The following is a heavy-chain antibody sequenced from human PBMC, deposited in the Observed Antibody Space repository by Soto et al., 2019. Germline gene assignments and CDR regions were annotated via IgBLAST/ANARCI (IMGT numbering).Heavy chain of an antibody. D-gene: IGHD4-17*01. J-gene: IGHJ4*02. CDR3: AKDDYGDYVLGSKFDY. V-gene: IGHV3-9*01. Sequence: PGGSLRLSCAASGFTFDDYAMHWVRQAPGKGLEWVSGISWNSGSIGYADSVKGRFTISRDNAKNSLYLQMNSLRAEDTALYYCAKDDYGDYVLGSKFDYWGQGTLVTVSS. CDR1: GFTFDDYA. CDR2: ISWNSGSI.